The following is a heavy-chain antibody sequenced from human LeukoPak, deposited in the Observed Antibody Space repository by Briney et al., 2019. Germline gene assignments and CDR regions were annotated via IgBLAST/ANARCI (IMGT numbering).Heavy chain of an antibody. CDR1: GGSFSGYY. Sequence: SETLSLTCAVYGGSFSGYYWSWIRQPPGKGLEWIGEINHGGSTNYNPSLKSRVTISVDTSKNQFSLKLSSVTAADTAVYYCARGAVLWFGELLNFSNNLFDYWGQGTLVTVSS. CDR2: INHGGST. J-gene: IGHJ4*02. D-gene: IGHD3-10*01. CDR3: ARGAVLWFGELLNFSNNLFDY. V-gene: IGHV4-34*01.